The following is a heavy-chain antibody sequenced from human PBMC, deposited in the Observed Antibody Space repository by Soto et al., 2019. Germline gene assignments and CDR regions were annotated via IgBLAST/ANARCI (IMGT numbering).Heavy chain of an antibody. CDR2: IYYSGST. D-gene: IGHD3-22*01. V-gene: IGHV4-31*03. J-gene: IGHJ5*02. CDR1: GGSISSGGYY. Sequence: SETLSLTCTVSGGSISSGGYYWSWIRQHPGKGLEWIGYIYYSGSTYYNPSLKSRVTISVDTSKNQFSLKLSSVTAADTAVYYCARDRPGPYDSSGYGFDPWGHGTLVTVSS. CDR3: ARDRPGPYDSSGYGFDP.